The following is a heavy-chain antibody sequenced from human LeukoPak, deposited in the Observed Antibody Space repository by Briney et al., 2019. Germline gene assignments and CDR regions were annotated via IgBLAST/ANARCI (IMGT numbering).Heavy chain of an antibody. J-gene: IGHJ5*02. CDR2: ISWNSGSI. CDR3: AKESGGYCSSTSCSENWFDP. D-gene: IGHD2-2*01. V-gene: IGHV3-9*01. Sequence: SLRLSCAASGFTFDDYAMHWVRQAPGKGLEWVSGISWNSGSIGYADSVKGRFTISRDNAKNSLYLQMNSLRGEDTALYYCAKESGGYCSSTSCSENWFDPWGQGTLVTVSS. CDR1: GFTFDDYA.